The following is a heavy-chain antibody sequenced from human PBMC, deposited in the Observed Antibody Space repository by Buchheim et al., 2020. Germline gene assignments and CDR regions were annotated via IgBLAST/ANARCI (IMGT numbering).Heavy chain of an antibody. V-gene: IGHV3-48*03. CDR3: ARWADYDFWSGTHYGMDV. CDR2: ISSSGSTI. CDR1: GFTFSSYE. Sequence: EVQLVESGGGLVQPGGSLRLSCAASGFTFSSYEMNWVRQAPGKGLEWVSYISSSGSTIYYADSVKGRFTISRDNAKNSLYPQMNSLRAEDTAVYYCARWADYDFWSGTHYGMDVWGQGTT. J-gene: IGHJ6*02. D-gene: IGHD3-3*01.